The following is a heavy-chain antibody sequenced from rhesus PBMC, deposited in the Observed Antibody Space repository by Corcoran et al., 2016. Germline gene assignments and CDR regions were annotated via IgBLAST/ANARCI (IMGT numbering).Heavy chain of an antibody. V-gene: IGHV4-127*01. CDR2: YGGHSGTH. CDR1: GSSISSGYG. J-gene: IGHJ4*01. CDR3: ASYSSCLYLGYYFDY. D-gene: IGHD6-31*01. Sequence: QVRLQESGPGQVKPSETLSLTCAVSGSSISSGYGWSWIRPPPGKGLEWMWYYGGHSGTHNYNPCRKSPVTISKDTSKNQFSLELGSVTAADTAVYYCASYSSCLYLGYYFDYWGQGVLVTVSS.